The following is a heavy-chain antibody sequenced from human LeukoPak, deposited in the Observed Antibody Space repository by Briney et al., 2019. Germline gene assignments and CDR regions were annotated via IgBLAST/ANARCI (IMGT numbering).Heavy chain of an antibody. CDR2: IYPGDSDT. Sequence: GESLKISCKVSGYSFTFYWIAWVRQMPGKGLEWVGIIYPGDSDTRYSPSFQGQVSISADKSISTAYLQWSSLKASDSAMYYCARVIVVVPAARASPGVYYMDVWGKGTTVTVSS. D-gene: IGHD2-2*01. V-gene: IGHV5-51*01. CDR3: ARVIVVVPAARASPGVYYMDV. J-gene: IGHJ6*03. CDR1: GYSFTFYW.